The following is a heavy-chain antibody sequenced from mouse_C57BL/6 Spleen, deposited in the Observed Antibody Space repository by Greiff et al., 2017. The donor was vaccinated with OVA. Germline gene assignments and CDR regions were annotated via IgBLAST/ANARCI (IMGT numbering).Heavy chain of an antibody. D-gene: IGHD4-1*01. CDR1: GYTFTSYW. CDR2: IHPNSGST. Sequence: VQLQQPGAELVKPGASVKLSCKASGYTFTSYWMHWVKQRPGQGLEWIGMIHPNSGSTNYNEKFKSKATLTVDKSSSTAYMQLSSLTSEDSAVYYCAREAGTDYYYAMDYWGQGTSVTVSS. J-gene: IGHJ4*01. CDR3: AREAGTDYYYAMDY. V-gene: IGHV1-64*01.